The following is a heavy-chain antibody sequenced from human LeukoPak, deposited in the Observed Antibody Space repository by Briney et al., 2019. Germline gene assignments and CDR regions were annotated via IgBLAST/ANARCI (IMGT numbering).Heavy chain of an antibody. CDR2: ISSSSSYI. CDR3: ARDLNPLGLAAY. V-gene: IGHV3-21*04. Sequence: GGSLRLSCAASGFTFSSYSMNWVRQAPGKGLEWVSSISSSSSYIYYADSVKGRFTISRDNAKNSLYLQMNSLRAEDTALYYCARDLNPLGLAAYWGQGTLVTVSS. D-gene: IGHD6-25*01. CDR1: GFTFSSYS. J-gene: IGHJ4*02.